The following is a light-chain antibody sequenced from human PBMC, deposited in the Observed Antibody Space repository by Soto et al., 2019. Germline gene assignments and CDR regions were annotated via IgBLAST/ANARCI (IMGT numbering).Light chain of an antibody. CDR1: SSVVGNYNF. CDR3: CSYTRSDTLL. CDR2: EVS. V-gene: IGLV2-23*02. J-gene: IGLJ2*01. Sequence: QSALTQPASVSGSPGQSITISCIGTSSVVGNYNFVSWYQHHPGKAPRLIISEVSNRPSGIPSRFSGSKSGNTASLTISGLRAEDEADYYCCSYTRSDTLLFGGGTKVTVL.